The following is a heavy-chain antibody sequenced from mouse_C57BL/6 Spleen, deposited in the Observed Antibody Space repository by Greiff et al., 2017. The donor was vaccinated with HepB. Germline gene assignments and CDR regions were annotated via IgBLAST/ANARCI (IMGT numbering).Heavy chain of an antibody. J-gene: IGHJ3*01. V-gene: IGHV1-59*01. Sequence: VQLQQPGAELVRPGTSVKLSCKASGYTFTSYWMHWVKQRPGQGLEWIGVIDPSDSYTNYNQKFKGKATLTVDTSSSTAYMQLSSLTSEDSAVYYCARWGGGAYWGQGTLVTVSA. CDR3: ARWGGGAY. CDR1: GYTFTSYW. CDR2: IDPSDSYT.